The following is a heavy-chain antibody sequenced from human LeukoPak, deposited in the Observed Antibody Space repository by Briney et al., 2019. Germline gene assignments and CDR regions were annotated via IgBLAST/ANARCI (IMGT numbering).Heavy chain of an antibody. Sequence: SETLSLTCAVYGGSFSGYYWSWIRQPPGKGLEWIGEINHSGSTNYNPSLKSRVTISVDTSKNQFSLKLSSVTAADTAVYYCARQTGAGLFILPGGQGTLVTVSS. J-gene: IGHJ4*02. D-gene: IGHD3/OR15-3a*01. CDR1: GGSFSGYY. V-gene: IGHV4-34*01. CDR2: INHSGST. CDR3: ARQTGAGLFILP.